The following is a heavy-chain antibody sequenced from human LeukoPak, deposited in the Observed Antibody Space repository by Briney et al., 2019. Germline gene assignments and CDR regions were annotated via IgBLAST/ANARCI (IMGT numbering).Heavy chain of an antibody. J-gene: IGHJ5*02. D-gene: IGHD1-26*01. Sequence: GGSLRHSCAASGFTVSSNYMSWVRQAPGKGLEWVSVIYSGGSTYYADSVKGRFTISRDNSKNTLYLQMNSLRAEDTAVYYCARDTWELQHHWGQGTLVTVSS. V-gene: IGHV3-66*02. CDR3: ARDTWELQHH. CDR2: IYSGGST. CDR1: GFTVSSNY.